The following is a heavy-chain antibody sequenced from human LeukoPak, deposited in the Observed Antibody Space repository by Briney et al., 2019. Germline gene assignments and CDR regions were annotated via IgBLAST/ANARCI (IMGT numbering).Heavy chain of an antibody. Sequence: GGSLRLSCAASGFTFSSYAMSWVRQAPGKGLEWVSDISASGGRTSYADSVKGRFTVSRDNSKNTLYLQMNSLRAEDTAVYFCVEGGAPSYYDGSGDAYFDYWGQGTLVTVSS. J-gene: IGHJ4*02. CDR1: GFTFSSYA. CDR2: ISASGGRT. CDR3: VEGGAPSYYDGSGDAYFDY. V-gene: IGHV3-23*01. D-gene: IGHD3-22*01.